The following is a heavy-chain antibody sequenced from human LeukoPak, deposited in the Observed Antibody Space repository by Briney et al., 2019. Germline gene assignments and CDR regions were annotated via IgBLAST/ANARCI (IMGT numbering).Heavy chain of an antibody. V-gene: IGHV4-34*01. Sequence: SETLSLTCAVYGGSFSGYYWGWIRQPPGRGLEWIGSIYYTGGTYFNPSLKSRVTISVDMYKNQFSLQLRSVSAADTAVYYCSREIAGTTIHYWGQGTLVTVSS. CDR1: GGSFSGYY. CDR3: SREIAGTTIHY. J-gene: IGHJ4*02. D-gene: IGHD1-1*01. CDR2: IYYTGGT.